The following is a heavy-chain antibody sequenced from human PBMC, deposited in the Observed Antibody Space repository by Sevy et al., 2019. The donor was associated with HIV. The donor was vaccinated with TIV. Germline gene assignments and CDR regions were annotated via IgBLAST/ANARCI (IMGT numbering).Heavy chain of an antibody. CDR1: GFTFDDYA. CDR2: ISWNSGSI. CDR3: AKDLSSGWLYYYYYGMDV. J-gene: IGHJ6*02. Sequence: GGSLRLSCAASGFTFDDYAMHWVRQPPGKGLEWVSGISWNSGSIGYADSVKGRFTISRDNAKNSLYLQMNSLRAEDTALYYCAKDLSSGWLYYYYYGMDVWGQGTTVTVSS. D-gene: IGHD6-19*01. V-gene: IGHV3-9*01.